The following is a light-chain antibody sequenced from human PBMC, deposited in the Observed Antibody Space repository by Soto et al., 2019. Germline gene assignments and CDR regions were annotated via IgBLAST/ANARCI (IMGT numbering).Light chain of an antibody. V-gene: IGLV2-8*01. CDR2: EVT. Sequence: SALTQPPPASRAPGPAVTNSFTGSNKYVGAYNSVSWYQQHPGKAPRLIIYEVTKRPSGVPDRFSGSKSANTASLTVSGLQADDEADYFCASDAGSDNYVFGTGTKVT. J-gene: IGLJ1*01. CDR1: NKYVGAYNS. CDR3: ASDAGSDNYV.